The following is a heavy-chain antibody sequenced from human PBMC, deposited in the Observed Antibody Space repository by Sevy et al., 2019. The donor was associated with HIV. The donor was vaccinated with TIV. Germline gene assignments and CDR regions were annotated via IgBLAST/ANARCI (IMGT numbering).Heavy chain of an antibody. D-gene: IGHD5-18*01. CDR1: GFSLSTSGVG. CDR2: IYWNDDK. Sequence: SGPTLVKPTQTLTLTCTFSGFSLSTSGVGVGWIRQPPGKALEWLALIYWNDDKRYSPSLKSRLTITKDTSKNQVVLKMNNMDPVDTATYYCAHSVDTAMVCLFDHWGQGTMVTVSS. CDR3: AHSVDTAMVCLFDH. J-gene: IGHJ4*02. V-gene: IGHV2-5*01.